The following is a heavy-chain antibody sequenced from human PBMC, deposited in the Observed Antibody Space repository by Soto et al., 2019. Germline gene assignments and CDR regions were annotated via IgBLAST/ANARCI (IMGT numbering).Heavy chain of an antibody. CDR3: ARLEGLATLPYSFDF. CDR1: GDSINSDKYY. Sequence: SETLSLTCSVSGDSINSDKYYWGLIRQPPGKGLEWIGSIYFRGNTYYNPSLQTRVTISLDKSKSQFSLKLNSVTAADSAVYFCARLEGLATLPYSFDFWCKGALVTGSS. J-gene: IGHJ4*02. V-gene: IGHV4-39*01. CDR2: IYFRGNT. D-gene: IGHD4-4*01.